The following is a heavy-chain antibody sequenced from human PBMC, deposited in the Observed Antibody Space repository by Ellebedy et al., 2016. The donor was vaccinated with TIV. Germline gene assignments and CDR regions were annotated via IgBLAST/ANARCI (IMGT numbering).Heavy chain of an antibody. CDR2: IYYSGST. CDR3: ARGLARDY. J-gene: IGHJ4*02. CDR1: GGSVDNSAHY. Sequence: MPSETLSLTCTVSGGSVDNSAHYWTWVRQPPGKGLQWIANIYYSGSTYYNPSLKSRVTISVDTSKNQFSLNLSSVTAADTAVYYCARGLARDYWGQGTLVTVSS. V-gene: IGHV4-39*07.